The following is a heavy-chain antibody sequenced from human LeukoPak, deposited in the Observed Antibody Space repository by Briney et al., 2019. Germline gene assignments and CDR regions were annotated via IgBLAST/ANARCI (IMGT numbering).Heavy chain of an antibody. CDR3: ARLSSAVYYDSTTGGAADV. V-gene: IGHV5-51*01. CDR2: IYPGDSDT. Sequence: GESLKISCKGSGYRFTSYWIGWVRQMPGKGLEWMGIIYPGDSDTRYSPSFQGQVTISADKSISTAYLQWSSLKASDTAMYYCARLSSAVYYDSTTGGAADVWGQGTTVTVSS. D-gene: IGHD3-22*01. CDR1: GYRFTSYW. J-gene: IGHJ6*02.